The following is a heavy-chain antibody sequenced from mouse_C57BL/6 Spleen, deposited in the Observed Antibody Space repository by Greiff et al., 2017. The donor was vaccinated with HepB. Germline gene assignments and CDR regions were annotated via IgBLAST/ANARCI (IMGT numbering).Heavy chain of an antibody. D-gene: IGHD1-1*01. V-gene: IGHV1-39*01. CDR2: INPNYGTT. CDR3: AREGYYYGSRRYFDY. CDR1: GYSFTAYN. J-gene: IGHJ2*01. Sequence: VQLQQSGPELVKPGASVKISCKASGYSFTAYNMNWVKQSNGKSLEWVGAINPNYGTTSYNQKFKGQATLSVDQSSSTAYMQLNSLTSEDSAVYYCAREGYYYGSRRYFDYWGQGTTLTVSS.